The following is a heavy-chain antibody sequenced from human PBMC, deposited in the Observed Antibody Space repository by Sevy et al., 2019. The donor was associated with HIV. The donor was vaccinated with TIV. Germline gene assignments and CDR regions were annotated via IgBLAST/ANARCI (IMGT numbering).Heavy chain of an antibody. J-gene: IGHJ4*02. Sequence: GGSLRLSCAASGFTFSSYGMHWVRQAPGKGLEWVAVIWFDGNNKYYVDSVKGRFTISRDNSKNTLNLEMNSLRAEDRAVYYCAGDRVDGSGSFFDYWGQGTLVTVSS. V-gene: IGHV3-33*01. D-gene: IGHD3-10*01. CDR3: AGDRVDGSGSFFDY. CDR1: GFTFSSYG. CDR2: IWFDGNNK.